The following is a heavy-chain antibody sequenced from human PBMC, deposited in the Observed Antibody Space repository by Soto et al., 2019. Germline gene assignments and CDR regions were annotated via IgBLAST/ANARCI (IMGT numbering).Heavy chain of an antibody. CDR3: AGGSGYCSSTSCYGPDWFDP. V-gene: IGHV3-21*01. Sequence: PGGSLRLSCAASGFTFSSYSMNWVRQAPGKGLEWVSSISSSSSYIYYADSVKGRFTISRDNAKNSLYLQMNSLRAEDTAVYYCAGGSGYCSSTSCYGPDWFDPWGQGTLVTVSS. D-gene: IGHD2-2*01. J-gene: IGHJ5*02. CDR1: GFTFSSYS. CDR2: ISSSSSYI.